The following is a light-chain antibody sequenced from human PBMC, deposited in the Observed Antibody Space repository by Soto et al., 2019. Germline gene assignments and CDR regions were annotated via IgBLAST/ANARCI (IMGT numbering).Light chain of an antibody. CDR1: QGIRNF. CDR3: QKYSSVPV. J-gene: IGKJ3*01. CDR2: AAS. Sequence: DIQMTQSPTSLSASVGDRVTITFRASQGIRNFVAWYQQKPGKAPKILIYAASTLQSGVPSRFSGSGSGTDFTLTINSRQHEDVATYSCQKYSSVPVFGPGTKVEIK. V-gene: IGKV1-27*01.